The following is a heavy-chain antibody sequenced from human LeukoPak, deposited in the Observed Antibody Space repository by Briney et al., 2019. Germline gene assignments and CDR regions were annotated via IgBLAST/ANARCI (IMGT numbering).Heavy chain of an antibody. J-gene: IGHJ4*02. CDR1: GGSISSYY. V-gene: IGHV4-59*01. CDR2: IYYSGST. D-gene: IGHD1-26*01. Sequence: SETLSLTCTVSGGSISSYYWSWIRHPPGKGLEWIGYIYYSGSTNYNPSLKSRVTISVDTSKNQFSLKLSSVTAADTAVYYCARDSEGGSYYEGWGQGTLVTVSS. CDR3: ARDSEGGSYYEG.